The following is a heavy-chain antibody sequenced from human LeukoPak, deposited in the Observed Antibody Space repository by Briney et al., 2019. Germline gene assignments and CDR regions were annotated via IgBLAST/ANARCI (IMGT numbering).Heavy chain of an antibody. J-gene: IGHJ4*02. V-gene: IGHV3-21*01. CDR2: ISSSSSYI. Sequence: GGSLRLSCAASGXTFSSYSMNWVRQAPGKGLEWVSSISSSSSYIYYADSVKGRFTISRDNAKNSLYLQMNSLRDEDTAVYYCARDTTHYYGSGSYFTLDYWGQGTLVTVSS. CDR3: ARDTTHYYGSGSYFTLDY. D-gene: IGHD3-10*01. CDR1: GXTFSSYS.